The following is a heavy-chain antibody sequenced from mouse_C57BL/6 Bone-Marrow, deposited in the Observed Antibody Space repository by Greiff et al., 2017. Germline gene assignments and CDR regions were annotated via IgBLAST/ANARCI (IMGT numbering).Heavy chain of an antibody. CDR1: GYAFSSSW. Sequence: QVQLQQSGPELVKPGASVKISCKASGYAFSSSWMNWVKQRPGQGLEWIGRIYPGDGDTNYNGKFKGKATLTADKSSSTAYMQLSSLTSEDSAVYYCARRRYFDVWGTGTTVTVSS. J-gene: IGHJ1*03. CDR2: IYPGDGDT. CDR3: ARRRYFDV. V-gene: IGHV1-82*01.